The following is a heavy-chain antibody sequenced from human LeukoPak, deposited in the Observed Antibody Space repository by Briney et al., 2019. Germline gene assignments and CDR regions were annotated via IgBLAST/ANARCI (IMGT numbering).Heavy chain of an antibody. V-gene: IGHV5-51*01. Sequence: GESLKITCKGSGYSFTTYWIGWVRQMPGRGLEWMGIIYPGDSDTRYSPSFQGQVTISADKSISTAYLQWSSLKASDTAMYYCARQFRDSSGYYSYYFDYWGQGTLVTVSS. J-gene: IGHJ4*02. CDR1: GYSFTTYW. CDR2: IYPGDSDT. D-gene: IGHD3-22*01. CDR3: ARQFRDSSGYYSYYFDY.